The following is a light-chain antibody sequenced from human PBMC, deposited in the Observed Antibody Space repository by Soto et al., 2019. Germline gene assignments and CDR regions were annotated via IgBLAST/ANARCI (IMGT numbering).Light chain of an antibody. V-gene: IGKV3-11*01. CDR1: QSVSRY. CDR2: DAS. CDR3: QQRSDWPST. Sequence: EIVLTQSPATLSLSPGERATLSCRASQSVSRYLAWYQQKPGQAPRLLIYDASNRATGIPARFSGSGSGTVFLLTISSQEAEDFAIYYCQQRSDWPSTFGGGTKVQIK. J-gene: IGKJ4*01.